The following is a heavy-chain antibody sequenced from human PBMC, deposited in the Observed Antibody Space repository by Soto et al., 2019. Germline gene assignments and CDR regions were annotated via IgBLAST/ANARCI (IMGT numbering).Heavy chain of an antibody. CDR2: ISSSSSYI. CDR3: ARVTRYYDILTGYYNYYYYGMDV. D-gene: IGHD3-9*01. Sequence: GGSLRLSCAASGFTFSSYSMNWVRQAPGKGLEWVSSISSSSSYIYYADSVKGRFTISRDNAKNSLYLQMNSLRAEDTAVYYCARVTRYYDILTGYYNYYYYGMDVWGKGTSVTVSS. J-gene: IGHJ6*04. CDR1: GFTFSSYS. V-gene: IGHV3-21*01.